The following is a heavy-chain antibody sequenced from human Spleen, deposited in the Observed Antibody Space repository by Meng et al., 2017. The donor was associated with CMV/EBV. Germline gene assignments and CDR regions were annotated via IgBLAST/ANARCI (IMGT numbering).Heavy chain of an antibody. CDR2: ISSSGSIT. D-gene: IGHD3-22*01. CDR3: ARDKYYDSSGYLDY. J-gene: IGHJ4*02. CDR1: GFTFSDYY. V-gene: IGHV3-11*01. Sequence: GGSLRLSCAASGFTFSDYYMTWIRQAPGKGLEWVSYISSSGSITKYLDSVKGRFTISRDNAKTSLYLQMNSLRAGDTAVYYCARDKYYDSSGYLDYWGQGTLVTVSS.